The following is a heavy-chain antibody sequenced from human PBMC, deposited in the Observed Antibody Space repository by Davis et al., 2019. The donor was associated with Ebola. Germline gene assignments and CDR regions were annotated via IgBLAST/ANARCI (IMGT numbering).Heavy chain of an antibody. D-gene: IGHD2-2*01. Sequence: ASVKVSCRASGYTFTGYYMHWVRQAPGQGLEWMGRINPNSGGTNYAQKFQGWVTMTRDTSISTAYMELSRLRSDDTAVYYCAASGGVPAPPDYWGQGTLVTVSS. J-gene: IGHJ4*02. CDR3: AASGGVPAPPDY. V-gene: IGHV1-2*04. CDR2: INPNSGGT. CDR1: GYTFTGYY.